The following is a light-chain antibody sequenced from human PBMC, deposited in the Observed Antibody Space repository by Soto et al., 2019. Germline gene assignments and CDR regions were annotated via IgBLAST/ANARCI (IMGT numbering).Light chain of an antibody. CDR3: QSYDSSLSGSYV. CDR1: SSNIGAGYD. Sequence: QSVLTQPPSVSGAPGQRVTISCTGSSSNIGAGYDVHWYQRLPGTAPKVLIYGNNNRPSGVPDRFSGSKSGTSASLANTGLQAEDEADYYCQSYDSSLSGSYVFGTGTKLTVL. J-gene: IGLJ1*01. V-gene: IGLV1-40*01. CDR2: GNN.